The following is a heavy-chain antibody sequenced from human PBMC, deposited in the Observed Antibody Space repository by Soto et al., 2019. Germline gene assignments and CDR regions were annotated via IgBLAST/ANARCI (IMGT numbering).Heavy chain of an antibody. J-gene: IGHJ4*02. Sequence: QVQLVQSGAEMKKPGSSVKVSCQSSGGTFKTYAMNWVRQAPGQGSEWMGDISPMFGAANYAPKFQGRVTMTADESTGTSYMQLSSLTSEDTALYFCAREVQVHTPAFVYWGQGTLVTVSS. CDR1: GGTFKTYA. CDR2: ISPMFGAA. CDR3: AREVQVHTPAFVY. V-gene: IGHV1-69*19.